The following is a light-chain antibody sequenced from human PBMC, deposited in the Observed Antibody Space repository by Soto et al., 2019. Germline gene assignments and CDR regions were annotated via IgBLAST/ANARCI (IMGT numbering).Light chain of an antibody. CDR3: QEYGSSPQT. CDR2: GAS. Sequence: EIVLTQSPGTLSLSPGERATLSCWASQSVSSSHLAWYQQKPGQAPRLLIYGASSRATGIPDSFSGSGSRTDFTFTISRLEPEDFAVYYCQEYGSSPQTFGPGTKVDIK. CDR1: QSVSSSH. V-gene: IGKV3-20*01. J-gene: IGKJ3*01.